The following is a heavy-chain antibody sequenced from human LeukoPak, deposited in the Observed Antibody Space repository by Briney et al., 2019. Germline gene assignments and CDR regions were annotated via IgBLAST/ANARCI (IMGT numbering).Heavy chain of an antibody. Sequence: GGSLRLSCAASGFTFNNYAMNWVRQAPGKGLEWVSVISGSGGTTYYADSVKGRFTISTDSSKNTLYLQMNSLRAEDTAVYYCAKVSGGGLYYDGMDVWGQGTTVTVSS. CDR3: AKVSGGGLYYDGMDV. D-gene: IGHD1-14*01. V-gene: IGHV3-23*01. J-gene: IGHJ6*02. CDR2: ISGSGGTT. CDR1: GFTFNNYA.